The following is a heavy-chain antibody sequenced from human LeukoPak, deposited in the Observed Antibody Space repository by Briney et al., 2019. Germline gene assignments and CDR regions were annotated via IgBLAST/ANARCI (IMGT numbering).Heavy chain of an antibody. V-gene: IGHV4-34*01. Sequence: SETLSLTCAVYGGSFSGYYWSWIRQPPGKGLEWIGEISHSGSTNYNPSLKSRVTISVDTSKNQFSLKLSSVTAADTAVYYCARYAYCSGGSCLYLDYWGQGTLVTVSS. D-gene: IGHD2-15*01. CDR2: ISHSGST. CDR3: ARYAYCSGGSCLYLDY. CDR1: GGSFSGYY. J-gene: IGHJ4*02.